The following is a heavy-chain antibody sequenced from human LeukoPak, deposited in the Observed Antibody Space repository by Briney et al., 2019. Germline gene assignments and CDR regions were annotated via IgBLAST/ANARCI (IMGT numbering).Heavy chain of an antibody. CDR1: GGSISSGGYS. J-gene: IGHJ3*02. CDR3: TRLLRSIDAFDI. CDR2: IYYSGNT. D-gene: IGHD2/OR15-2a*01. V-gene: IGHV4-30-2*03. Sequence: PSETLSLTCAVSGGSISSGGYSWSWIRQPPGKGLEWIGSIYYSGNTYYNPSLRSRVTISVDTSKNQFSLKLSSVTAADTALYYCTRLLRSIDAFDIWGQGTMVTVSS.